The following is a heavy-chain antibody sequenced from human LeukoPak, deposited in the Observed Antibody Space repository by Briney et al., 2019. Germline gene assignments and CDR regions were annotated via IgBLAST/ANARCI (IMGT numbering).Heavy chain of an antibody. J-gene: IGHJ4*02. V-gene: IGHV1-69*13. CDR3: ARHDYAGNSGDY. CDR1: GGTFSSYA. CDR2: IIPIFGTA. Sequence: SVKVSCKASGGTFSSYAISWVRQAPGQGLEWMGGIIPIFGTANYAQKFQGRVTITADESTSTAYMELSSLRAEDTAVYYCARHDYAGNSGDYWGQGTLVTVSS. D-gene: IGHD4-23*01.